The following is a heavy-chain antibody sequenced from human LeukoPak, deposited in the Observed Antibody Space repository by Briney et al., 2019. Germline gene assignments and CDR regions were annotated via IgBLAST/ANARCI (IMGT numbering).Heavy chain of an antibody. Sequence: ASVKVSCKASGYTFTIYYMHWVRQAPGQGLEWMGWINPNSGGTSYAQRFQGRVTMTRDTSISTAYMELSGLTSNDTAVYYCARNPPYCTSTSCYNDYWGQGTLVTVSS. V-gene: IGHV1-2*02. D-gene: IGHD2-2*02. CDR3: ARNPPYCTSTSCYNDY. CDR2: INPNSGGT. J-gene: IGHJ4*02. CDR1: GYTFTIYY.